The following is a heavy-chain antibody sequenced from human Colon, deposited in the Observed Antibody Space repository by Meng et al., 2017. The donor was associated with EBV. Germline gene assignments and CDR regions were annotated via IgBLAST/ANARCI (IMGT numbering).Heavy chain of an antibody. CDR3: ARASYGSGSPLGESWFDP. V-gene: IGHV4-31*03. Sequence: VNLQESGPGLLKPYQTLSLTSTVSGGSISSGGYYWSWIRQHPGKGLEWIGYIHSSGSTYYNPSLRSRLTISVDTSKNQFSLKLSSVTAADTAVYYCARASYGSGSPLGESWFDPWGQGTLVTVSS. CDR2: IHSSGST. CDR1: GGSISSGGYY. D-gene: IGHD3-10*01. J-gene: IGHJ5*02.